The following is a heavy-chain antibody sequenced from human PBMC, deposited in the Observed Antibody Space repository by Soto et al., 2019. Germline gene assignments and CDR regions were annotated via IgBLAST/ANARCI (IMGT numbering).Heavy chain of an antibody. CDR1: GFTFSYG. D-gene: IGHD2-15*01. CDR3: AKLVIGYCSGNTCDDY. V-gene: IGHV3-30*18. CDR2: ISYDSSNK. J-gene: IGHJ4*02. Sequence: VQLLESGGGLIQPGGSLRLSCAASGFTFSYGIHWLRQAPGKGLEWVAYISYDSSNKFYGDSVKGRFTISRDNSKNTQFLQMNSLRADDTVVYFCAKLVIGYCSGNTCDDYWGEGTLVALSS.